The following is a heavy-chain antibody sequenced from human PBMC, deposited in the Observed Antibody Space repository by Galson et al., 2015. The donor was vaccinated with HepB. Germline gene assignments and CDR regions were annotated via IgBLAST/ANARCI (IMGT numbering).Heavy chain of an antibody. Sequence: ETLSLTCTVSGGSISSSSYYWGWIRQPPGKGLEWIESIYYSGSTYYNPSLKSRVTISVDTSKNQFSLKLSSVTAADTAVYYCARAGIAARRLFVGRRPYYFDYWGQGTLVTVSS. J-gene: IGHJ4*02. V-gene: IGHV4-39*07. CDR1: GGSISSSSYY. CDR3: ARAGIAARRLFVGRRPYYFDY. CDR2: IYYSGST. D-gene: IGHD6-6*01.